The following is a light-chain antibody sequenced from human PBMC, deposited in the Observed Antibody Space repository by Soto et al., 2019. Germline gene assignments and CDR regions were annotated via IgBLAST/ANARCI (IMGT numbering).Light chain of an antibody. CDR2: DVT. Sequence: QSALTQPPSASGSPGQSVAISCTGTSSDVGGYNYVSWYQQHPGEAPKLVIYDVTQRPSGVPDRFSGSKSGITASLTISGLQAEDEADYFCCSYAAGDSFKFGGGTKLTVL. V-gene: IGLV2-8*01. CDR1: SSDVGGYNY. CDR3: CSYAAGDSFK. J-gene: IGLJ2*01.